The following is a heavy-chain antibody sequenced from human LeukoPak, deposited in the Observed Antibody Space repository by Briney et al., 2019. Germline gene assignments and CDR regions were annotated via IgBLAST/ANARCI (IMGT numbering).Heavy chain of an antibody. D-gene: IGHD3-22*01. CDR1: GGSISSYY. V-gene: IGHV4-59*01. CDR3: ARAPDSSGYPDY. CDR2: IYYSGST. J-gene: IGHJ4*02. Sequence: SETLSLTCTVSGGSISSYYWSWIRQPPGKGLEWIGYIYYSGSTNYNPSLKGRVTISVDTSKNQFSLKLSSVTAADTAVYYCARAPDSSGYPDYWGQGTLVTVSS.